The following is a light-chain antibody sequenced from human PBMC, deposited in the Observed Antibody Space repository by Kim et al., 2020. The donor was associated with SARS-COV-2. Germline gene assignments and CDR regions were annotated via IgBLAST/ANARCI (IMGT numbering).Light chain of an antibody. CDR1: QSVSSSY. J-gene: IGKJ4*01. Sequence: SPGERATLSCRASQSVSSSYLAWYKQKPGQAPRLLIYGASSRATGIPDRFSGSGSGTDFTLTISRLEPEDFAVYYCQQYGSSLLTFGGGTKVDIK. V-gene: IGKV3-20*01. CDR2: GAS. CDR3: QQYGSSLLT.